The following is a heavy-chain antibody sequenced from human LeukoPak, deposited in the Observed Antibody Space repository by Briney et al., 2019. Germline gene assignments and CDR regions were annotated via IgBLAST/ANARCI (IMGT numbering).Heavy chain of an antibody. J-gene: IGHJ4*02. D-gene: IGHD2-2*01. Sequence: ASVKVSCKASGFTFTSSAVQWVRQARGQRLEWIGWIVVGSGNTNDAQKFQERVTITRDMSTSTAYMELSSLRSEDTTVYYCAAATRAQLLFDYWGQGTLVTVSS. CDR1: GFTFTSSA. CDR3: AAATRAQLLFDY. CDR2: IVVGSGNT. V-gene: IGHV1-58*01.